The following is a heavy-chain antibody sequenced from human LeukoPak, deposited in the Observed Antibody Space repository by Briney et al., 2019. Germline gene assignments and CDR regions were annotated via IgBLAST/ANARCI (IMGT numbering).Heavy chain of an antibody. J-gene: IGHJ4*02. CDR3: ARDLFLGATNPLFDY. D-gene: IGHD1-26*01. CDR2: ISSSSSYI. CDR1: GFTFSSYG. Sequence: GGSLRLSCAASGFTFSSYGMHWVRQAPGKGLEWVSSISSSSSYIYYADSVKGRFTISRDNAKNSLYLQMNSLRAEDTAVYYCARDLFLGATNPLFDYWGQGTLVTVSS. V-gene: IGHV3-21*01.